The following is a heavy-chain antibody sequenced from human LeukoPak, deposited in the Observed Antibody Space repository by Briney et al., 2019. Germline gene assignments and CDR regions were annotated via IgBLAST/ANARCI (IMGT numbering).Heavy chain of an antibody. Sequence: GASVKVSCKASGGTFSSYTTSWVRQAPGQGLEWMGRIIPILGIANYAQKFQGRVTITADKSTSTAYMELSSLRSEDTAVYYCARDEAKLVRSFDYWGQGTLVTVSS. CDR2: IIPILGIA. V-gene: IGHV1-69*04. D-gene: IGHD6-13*01. CDR3: ARDEAKLVRSFDY. CDR1: GGTFSSYT. J-gene: IGHJ4*02.